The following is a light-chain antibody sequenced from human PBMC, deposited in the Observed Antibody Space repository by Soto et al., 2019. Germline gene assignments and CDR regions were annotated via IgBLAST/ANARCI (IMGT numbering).Light chain of an antibody. CDR1: QTVSNNY. CDR3: QQYSSSCT. J-gene: IGKJ1*01. V-gene: IGKV3-20*01. CDR2: GAS. Sequence: ETVLTQSPGTLSSSPGERATLSCRASQTVSNNYLAWYQQKPGQAPRLPIYGASNMATGIPDRFSGSGSGTDFTLTISRLEPDDFAVYYCQQYSSSCTFGQGTKVDIK.